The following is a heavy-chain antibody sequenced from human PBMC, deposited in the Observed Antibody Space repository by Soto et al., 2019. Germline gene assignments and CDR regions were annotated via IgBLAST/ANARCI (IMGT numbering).Heavy chain of an antibody. CDR3: AREPVAGTRGRGDWFDP. Sequence: QVQLVQSVAEVKKPGSSVKVSCKASGGTFSSYAISWVRQAPGQGLEWMGGIIPIFGTANYAQKFQGRVTITADESTSTAYMELSSLRSEDTAVYYCAREPVAGTRGRGDWFDPWGQGTLVTVSS. J-gene: IGHJ5*02. CDR2: IIPIFGTA. V-gene: IGHV1-69*01. CDR1: GGTFSSYA. D-gene: IGHD6-19*01.